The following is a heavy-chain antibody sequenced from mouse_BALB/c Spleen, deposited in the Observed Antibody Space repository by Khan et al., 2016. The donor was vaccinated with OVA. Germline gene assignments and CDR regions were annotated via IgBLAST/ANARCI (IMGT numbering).Heavy chain of an antibody. Sequence: QIQLVQSGPELKKPGETVKISCKASGYSFTNYGMNWVKQSPGKALKWMGWINTYTGETTYADDFKGRFAFSLDTSASTAYLQISNLKNEDTATYVCARSPYFAYSLDHWGQGTSVTVSA. V-gene: IGHV9-3-1*01. CDR2: INTYTGET. CDR1: GYSFTNYG. J-gene: IGHJ4*01. CDR3: ARSPYFAYSLDH. D-gene: IGHD2-10*01.